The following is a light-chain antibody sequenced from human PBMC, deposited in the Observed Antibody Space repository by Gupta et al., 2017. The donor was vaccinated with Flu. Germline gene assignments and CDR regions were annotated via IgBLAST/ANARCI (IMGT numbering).Light chain of an antibody. J-gene: IGLJ1*01. CDR1: AIGSKS. CDR3: HMWDRAGDQAD. Sequence: SDVLTQPPSLVVARGQAASISCGGTAIGSKSVQWYRQRPGRSPVLVRYEDTARPSGISERFSGSNSGDTATLTISRVEVGDEDVYYCHMWDRAGDQADFGGGTKVTVL. CDR2: EDT. V-gene: IGLV3-21*02.